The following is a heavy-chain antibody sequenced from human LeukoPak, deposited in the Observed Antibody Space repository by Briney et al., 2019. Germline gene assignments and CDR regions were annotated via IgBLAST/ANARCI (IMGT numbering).Heavy chain of an antibody. D-gene: IGHD2-15*01. CDR1: GYSFTSYW. J-gene: IGHJ5*02. V-gene: IGHV5-51*01. CDR2: IYPGDSDT. CDR3: AGGYCSGGSCYWFDP. Sequence: GGSLKISCKGSGYSFTSYWIGWVRQMPGKSLEWMGIIYPGDSDTRYSPSFQGQVTISADKSISTAYLQWSSLKASDTAMYYCAGGYCSGGSCYWFDPWGQGTLVTVSS.